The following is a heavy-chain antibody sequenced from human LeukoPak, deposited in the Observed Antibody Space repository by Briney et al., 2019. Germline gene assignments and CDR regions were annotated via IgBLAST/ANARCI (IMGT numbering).Heavy chain of an antibody. CDR1: GYSISSGYY. J-gene: IGHJ2*01. Sequence: PSETLSLTCTVSGYSISSGYYWGWIRQPPGKGLEWIGSIYHSGSTYCNPSLKSRVTISVDTSKNQFSLKLSSVTAADTAVYYCARDSYYDFWSGYSPYWYFDLWGRGTLVTVSS. CDR3: ARDSYYDFWSGYSPYWYFDL. V-gene: IGHV4-38-2*02. CDR2: IYHSGST. D-gene: IGHD3-3*01.